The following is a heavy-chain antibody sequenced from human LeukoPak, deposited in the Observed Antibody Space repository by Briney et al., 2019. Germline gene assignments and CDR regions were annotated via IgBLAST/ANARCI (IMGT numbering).Heavy chain of an antibody. CDR2: ITASGTAM. D-gene: IGHD1-26*01. CDR1: GFTFSSYS. Sequence: GGSLRLSCAASGFTFSSYSMNWVRQAPGKGLEWVSHITASGTAMFNADSVKGRFTISRDNAKNSLYLQMNSLRDEDTAVYYCASSGSYRFDYWGQGTLVTVSS. V-gene: IGHV3-48*02. CDR3: ASSGSYRFDY. J-gene: IGHJ4*02.